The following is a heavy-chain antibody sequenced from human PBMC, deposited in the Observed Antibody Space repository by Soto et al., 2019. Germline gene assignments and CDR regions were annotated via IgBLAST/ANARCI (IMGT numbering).Heavy chain of an antibody. CDR3: AKRPYYDFWSGYHDAFDI. Sequence: GGSLRLSCAASGFTFSSYAMSWVRQAPGKGLEWVSAISGSGGSTYYADSVKGRFTISRDNSKNTLYLQMNSLRAEDTAVYYFAKRPYYDFWSGYHDAFDIWGQGTMVTVSS. J-gene: IGHJ3*02. CDR1: GFTFSSYA. CDR2: ISGSGGST. V-gene: IGHV3-23*01. D-gene: IGHD3-3*01.